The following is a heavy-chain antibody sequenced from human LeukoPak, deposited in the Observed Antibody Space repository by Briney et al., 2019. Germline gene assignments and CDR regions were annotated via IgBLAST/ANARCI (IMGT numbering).Heavy chain of an antibody. CDR3: AKFRGTTRSTLEY. J-gene: IGHJ4*02. Sequence: PGGSLRLSCAASGFTFRGYAMTWVRQAPGKGLEWVSAISNTDGTTYYADSVQGRFTISRDNSKSTLYLQMSSLRADDTAVYYCAKFRGTTRSTLEYWGQGTLVTVSS. CDR2: ISNTDGTT. CDR1: GFTFRGYA. V-gene: IGHV3-23*01. D-gene: IGHD1-7*01.